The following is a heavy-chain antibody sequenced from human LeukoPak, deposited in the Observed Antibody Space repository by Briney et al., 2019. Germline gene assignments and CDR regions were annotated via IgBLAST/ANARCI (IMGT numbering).Heavy chain of an antibody. CDR1: GFTLSIYS. Sequence: PGRSLRLSCAASGFTLSIYSMNWVRQAPGKGLEWVSYISSSSSHIYYADSVKGRFTISRDNAKNSLNLQMNSLRAEDTAVYYCARGNSGDDFDIWGQGTMVTVSS. D-gene: IGHD3-10*01. V-gene: IGHV3-21*01. CDR3: ARGNSGDDFDI. J-gene: IGHJ3*02. CDR2: ISSSSSHI.